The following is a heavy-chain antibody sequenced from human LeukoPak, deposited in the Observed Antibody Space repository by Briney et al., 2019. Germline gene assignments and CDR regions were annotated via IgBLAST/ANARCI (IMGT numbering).Heavy chain of an antibody. CDR2: ISGSGGST. CDR1: GFTFSSYA. V-gene: IGHV3-23*01. Sequence: GGSLRLSCAASGFTFSSYAMSWVRQAPGKGLEWVSAISGSGGSTYYADSVKGRFTTSRDNSKNTLYLQMNSLRAEDTAVYYCAKDSMAVTVNFDYWGQGTLVTVSS. J-gene: IGHJ4*02. CDR3: AKDSMAVTVNFDY. D-gene: IGHD2-21*02.